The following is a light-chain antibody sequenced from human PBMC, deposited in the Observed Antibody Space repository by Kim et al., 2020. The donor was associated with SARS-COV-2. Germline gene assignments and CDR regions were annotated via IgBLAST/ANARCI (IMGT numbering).Light chain of an antibody. CDR2: DTN. CDR1: TGDVTSDHW. CDR3: LLLYRGPRV. V-gene: IGLV7-46*01. Sequence: PCRTVTRTCAPSTGDVTSDHWPYWFQRTPGQAPRTLIYDTNKKHPWTPARFSGSLLGGKAALTLSGAQPEDEAEYSCLLLYRGPRVFGGGTQLTVL. J-gene: IGLJ3*02.